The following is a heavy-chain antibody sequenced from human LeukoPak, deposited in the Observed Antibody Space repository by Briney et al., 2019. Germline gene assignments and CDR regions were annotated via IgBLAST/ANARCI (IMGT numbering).Heavy chain of an antibody. V-gene: IGHV4-38-2*02. J-gene: IGHJ6*03. CDR1: GYSISSGSY. CDR3: ANENSIGGYYYMDV. CDR2: INNCGST. D-gene: IGHD3-10*01. Sequence: SETLSLTCTVSGYSISSGSYWGWSRPPPRRGGEWIGSINNCGSTYYNPSLKSRVTISVDTSKNQFPLKLSSVTAADTAVYYCANENSIGGYYYMDVWGKGTTVTVSS.